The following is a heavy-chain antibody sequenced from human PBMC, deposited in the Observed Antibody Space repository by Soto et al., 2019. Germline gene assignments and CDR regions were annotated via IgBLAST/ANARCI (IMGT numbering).Heavy chain of an antibody. CDR3: ASRSGTYPYYFDY. CDR2: ISTYNGNT. CDR1: GYTFTSYG. D-gene: IGHD1-26*01. J-gene: IGHJ4*02. V-gene: IGHV1-18*01. Sequence: HVQLVQSGTEVKKPGASVKVSCKVSGYTFTSYGMSWMRQAPGQGLEWMGWISTYNGNTNYAQNLQGRVSMTTDTSTGTAYMELRSLRSDDTAVYYCASRSGTYPYYFDYWGQGTLVTVSS.